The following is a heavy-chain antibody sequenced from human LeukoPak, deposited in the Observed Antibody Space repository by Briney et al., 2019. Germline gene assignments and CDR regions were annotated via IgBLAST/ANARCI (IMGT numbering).Heavy chain of an antibody. D-gene: IGHD5-18*01. Sequence: SETLSLTCTVSGGSISYYYWSWIRQSPGKGLEWIGYIYYSGTTNYNPSLKSRVTISVDTSKNQFSLKLSSVTAADTAVYYCARWSCSYEFDPWGQGTLVTVSS. CDR3: ARWSCSYEFDP. CDR2: IYYSGTT. V-gene: IGHV4-59*01. CDR1: GGSISYYY. J-gene: IGHJ5*02.